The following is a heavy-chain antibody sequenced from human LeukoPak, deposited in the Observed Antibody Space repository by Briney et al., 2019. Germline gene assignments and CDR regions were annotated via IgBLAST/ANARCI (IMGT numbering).Heavy chain of an antibody. V-gene: IGHV4-38-2*02. CDR1: GYSISSGYY. CDR3: ARVGAAAGSPGDDAFDI. D-gene: IGHD6-13*01. CDR2: IYHSGST. Sequence: SETLSLTCTVSGYSISSGYYWGWIRQPPGKGLEWIGSIYHSGSTYYNPSLKSRVTISVDTSKNQFSLKLSSVTAADTAVYYCARVGAAAGSPGDDAFDIWGQGTMVTVSS. J-gene: IGHJ3*02.